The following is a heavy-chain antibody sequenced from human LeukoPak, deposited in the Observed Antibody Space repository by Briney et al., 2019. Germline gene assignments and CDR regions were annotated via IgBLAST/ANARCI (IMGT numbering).Heavy chain of an antibody. J-gene: IGHJ4*02. Sequence: ASVRVSCKASGYTFTSYGISWVRQAPGQGLEWMGWISAYNGNTNYAQKLQGRVTMTTDTSTSTAYMELRSLRSEDTAVYYCATDSNTAMVNFDYWGQGTLVTVSS. CDR2: ISAYNGNT. D-gene: IGHD5-18*01. V-gene: IGHV1-18*01. CDR3: ATDSNTAMVNFDY. CDR1: GYTFTSYG.